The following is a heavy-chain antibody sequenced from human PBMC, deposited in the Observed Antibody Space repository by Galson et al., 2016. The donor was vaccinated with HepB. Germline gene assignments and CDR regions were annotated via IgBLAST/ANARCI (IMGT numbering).Heavy chain of an antibody. J-gene: IGHJ4*02. D-gene: IGHD5-24*01. Sequence: SLRLSCAASGFTFSDWDFHWVRQAPGTGLDWVAVISFDGSNKYYADSVKGRFTVSRDNSKNTLYLQMNSLRAEDTAVYYWARAPLEMATIQRGYFDYWGQGTLVTVSS. CDR3: ARAPLEMATIQRGYFDY. CDR2: ISFDGSNK. V-gene: IGHV3-30-3*01. CDR1: GFTFSDWD.